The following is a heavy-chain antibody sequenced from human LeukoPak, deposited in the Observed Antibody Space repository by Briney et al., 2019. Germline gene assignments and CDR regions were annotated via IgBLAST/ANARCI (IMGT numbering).Heavy chain of an antibody. CDR1: GGSFSDYY. V-gene: IGHV4-30-4*08. J-gene: IGHJ4*02. Sequence: SETLSLTCAVYGGSFSDYYWSWIRQPPGKGLEWIGYIYYSGSTYYNPSLKSRVTISVDTSKNQFSLKLSSVTAADTAVYYCARGTFWSGYYQFDYWGQGTLVTVSS. CDR2: IYYSGST. D-gene: IGHD3-3*01. CDR3: ARGTFWSGYYQFDY.